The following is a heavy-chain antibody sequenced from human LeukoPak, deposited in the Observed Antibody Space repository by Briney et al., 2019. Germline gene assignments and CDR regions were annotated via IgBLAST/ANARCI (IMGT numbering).Heavy chain of an antibody. Sequence: PSETLSLTCTVSGGSISSYYWSWIRQPPGEGLEWIGYIYTSGSTNYNPSLKSRVTISVDTSKNQLSLKLSSVTAADTAVYYCARVSRDGYNTLDYWGQGTLVTVSS. CDR1: GGSISSYY. V-gene: IGHV4-4*09. CDR3: ARVSRDGYNTLDY. D-gene: IGHD5-24*01. J-gene: IGHJ4*02. CDR2: IYTSGST.